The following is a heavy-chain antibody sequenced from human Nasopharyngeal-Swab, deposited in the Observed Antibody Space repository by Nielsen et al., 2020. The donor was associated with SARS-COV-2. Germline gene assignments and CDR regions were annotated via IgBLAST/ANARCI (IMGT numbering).Heavy chain of an antibody. D-gene: IGHD5-18*01. V-gene: IGHV1-69*06. Sequence: WVRQAPGQGLEWMGGIIPIFGTVNYAQKFQGRVTITADKSTSTAYMELSSLRSEDTAVYYCAREDLGYSYGAWGQGTLVTVSS. CDR3: AREDLGYSYGA. J-gene: IGHJ5*02. CDR2: IIPIFGTV.